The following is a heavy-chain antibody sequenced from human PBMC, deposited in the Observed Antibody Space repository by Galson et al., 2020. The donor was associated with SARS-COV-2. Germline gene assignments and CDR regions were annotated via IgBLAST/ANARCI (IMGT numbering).Heavy chain of an antibody. D-gene: IGHD5-12*01. V-gene: IGHV1-69*13. J-gene: IGHJ5*02. CDR3: ARGGGYGDSWFGP. Sequence: SVKVSCKAVGDTGSNYAISWVRQAPGQGLEWMGGIISLFGTTDYAQKFQNRITITLDESTRTAYMELSGLTSEDTAEYYCARGGGYGDSWFGPWGQGTLVTVSS. CDR1: GDTGSNYA. CDR2: IISLFGTT.